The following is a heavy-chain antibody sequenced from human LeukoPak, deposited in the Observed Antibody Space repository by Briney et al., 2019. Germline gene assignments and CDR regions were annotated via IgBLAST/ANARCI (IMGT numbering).Heavy chain of an antibody. CDR3: ATRDGYNSFDY. Sequence: ASVKVSCKASGGTFSSYAISWVRQAPGQGLEWMGGIIPIFGTANYAQKLQGRVTMTTDTSTNTAYMELRSLRSDDTAVYYCATRDGYNSFDYWGQGTLVTVSS. D-gene: IGHD5-24*01. V-gene: IGHV1-69*05. CDR1: GGTFSSYA. CDR2: IIPIFGTA. J-gene: IGHJ4*02.